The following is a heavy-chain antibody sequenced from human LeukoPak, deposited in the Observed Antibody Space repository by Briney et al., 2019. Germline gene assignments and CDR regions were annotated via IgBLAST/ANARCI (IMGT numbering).Heavy chain of an antibody. J-gene: IGHJ3*02. Sequence: ASVKVSCKASGYTFTSYGISWVRQAPGQGLEWMGWISAYTGNTNYAQKLQGRVTMTTDTSTSTAYMELRSLRSDDTAVYYCAREVDFWSGYPSDAFDIWGQGTMVTVSS. V-gene: IGHV1-18*01. CDR1: GYTFTSYG. CDR3: AREVDFWSGYPSDAFDI. D-gene: IGHD3-3*01. CDR2: ISAYTGNT.